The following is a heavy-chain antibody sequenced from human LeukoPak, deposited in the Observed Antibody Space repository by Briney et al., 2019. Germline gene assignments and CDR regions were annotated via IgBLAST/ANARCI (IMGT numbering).Heavy chain of an antibody. V-gene: IGHV1-2*02. D-gene: IGHD3-10*01. CDR3: ARGRLLWFGESFRGIEYDY. Sequence: ASVKVSCKASGYTFTSYYMHWVRQAPGQGLEWMGWINPNSGGTNYAQKFQGRVTMTRDTSISTAYMELSRLRSDDTAVYYCARGRLLWFGESFRGIEYDYWGQGTLVTVSS. CDR1: GYTFTSYY. CDR2: INPNSGGT. J-gene: IGHJ4*02.